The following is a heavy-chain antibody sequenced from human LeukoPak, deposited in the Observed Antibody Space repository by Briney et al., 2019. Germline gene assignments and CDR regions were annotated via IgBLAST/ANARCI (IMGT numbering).Heavy chain of an antibody. CDR1: GFTFSTCG. CDR2: IRYDGNNQ. J-gene: IGHJ5*02. CDR3: ARDSSAVAGRWAYDWFDP. V-gene: IGHV3-33*08. D-gene: IGHD6-19*01. Sequence: GRSLRLSCAASGFTFSTCGMHWVRQSPGKGLEWVAFIRYDGNNQYYADSVKGRFTISRDNAKNSLYLQMNSLRAEDTAVYYCARDSSAVAGRWAYDWFDPWGQGTLVTVSS.